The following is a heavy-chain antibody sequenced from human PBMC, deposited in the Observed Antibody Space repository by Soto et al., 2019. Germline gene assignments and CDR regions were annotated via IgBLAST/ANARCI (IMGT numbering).Heavy chain of an antibody. CDR1: GLTISPYA. V-gene: IGHV3-23*01. Sequence: EVHVLESGGGLVQPGGSLRLSCEVSGLTISPYAMSWVRQAPGKGLEWVSAISGSGGSTYDADSVKGRFTISRDNSKNTLYLQMNSLRAEDTAVYYCAKGATGTWLDYYFDYWGQGTLVTVSS. CDR2: ISGSGGST. CDR3: AKGATGTWLDYYFDY. J-gene: IGHJ4*02. D-gene: IGHD1-1*01.